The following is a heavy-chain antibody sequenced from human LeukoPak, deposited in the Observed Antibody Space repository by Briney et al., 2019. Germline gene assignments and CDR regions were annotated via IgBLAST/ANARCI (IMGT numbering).Heavy chain of an antibody. V-gene: IGHV5-51*01. CDR1: GYNFPNDW. J-gene: IGHJ1*01. D-gene: IGHD2-8*02. Sequence: GESLKISCKGSGYNFPNDWIGWVRQMPGKGLEWMGIIHPDDFDTRYSPSFQGQVTISADKSISTAYLLWNSLKASDTAIYYCGRGGHCTGGPCYSYFQDWGQGTLVTVSS. CDR3: GRGGHCTGGPCYSYFQD. CDR2: IHPDDFDT.